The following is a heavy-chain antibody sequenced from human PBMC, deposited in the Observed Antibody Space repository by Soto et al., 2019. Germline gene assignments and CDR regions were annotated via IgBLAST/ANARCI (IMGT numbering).Heavy chain of an antibody. CDR3: ARGRKYFDY. CDR2: IYSSGST. V-gene: IGHV4-31*03. J-gene: IGHJ4*02. Sequence: SETLSLTCTFSGGSISIVGDYWSWIRQHPGKGLEWIGSIYSSGSTYYNPSLKSRVTISVDTSKNQFSLKLSAVTAADTDVYCCARGRKYFDYWGQGTLVTVSS. CDR1: GGSISIVGDY.